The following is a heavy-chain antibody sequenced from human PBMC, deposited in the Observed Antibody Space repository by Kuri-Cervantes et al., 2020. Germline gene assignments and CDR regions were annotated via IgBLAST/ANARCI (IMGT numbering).Heavy chain of an antibody. J-gene: IGHJ4*02. CDR2: IYYSGST. CDR3: ARGYYDFWSGYYYYFDY. D-gene: IGHD3-3*01. Sequence: GSLRLSCTVSGGSISSSSYYWGWRRQPPGKGLEWIGSIYYSGSTYYNTSLKSRFTISVDTSKNQYSLKLSSMTAADTAVYYCARGYYDFWSGYYYYFDYWGQGTLVTVSS. CDR1: GGSISSSSYY. V-gene: IGHV4-39*07.